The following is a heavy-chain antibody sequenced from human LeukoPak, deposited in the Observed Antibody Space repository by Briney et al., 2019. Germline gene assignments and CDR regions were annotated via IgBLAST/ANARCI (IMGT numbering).Heavy chain of an antibody. CDR1: GSSFSTYW. J-gene: IGHJ3*02. CDR2: IYPGESEH. CDR3: ARRPRCMVRGGEDGFDI. D-gene: IGHD3-10*01. V-gene: IGHV5-51*01. Sequence: GASLKISCKASGSSFSTYWIAWVRQLPGKGLEWMGIIYPGESEHRYSPSFQCQVSISANNSISTAYLQWSSLKASHTAMYYCARRPRCMVRGGEDGFDIWGQGTMVTVSS.